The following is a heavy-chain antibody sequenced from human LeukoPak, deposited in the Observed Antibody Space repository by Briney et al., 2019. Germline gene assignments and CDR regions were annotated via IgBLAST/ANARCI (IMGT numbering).Heavy chain of an antibody. CDR3: VRAMDV. Sequence: GGSLRLSCAASGLTFSNYWMDWVRQAPGKGLEWVANIKQDGSEKNYVDSVKGRFIISRDNAKNSLYLQMNSLRVEDTAVYYCVRAMDVWGQGTTVTVSS. CDR1: GLTFSNYW. J-gene: IGHJ6*02. CDR2: IKQDGSEK. V-gene: IGHV3-7*03.